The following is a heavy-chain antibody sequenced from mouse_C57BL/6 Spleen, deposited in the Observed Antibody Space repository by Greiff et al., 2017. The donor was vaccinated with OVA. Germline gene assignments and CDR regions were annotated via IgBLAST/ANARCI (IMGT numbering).Heavy chain of an antibody. J-gene: IGHJ3*01. D-gene: IGHD1-1*01. CDR1: GFNIKDYY. CDR2: IDPEDGET. V-gene: IGHV14-2*01. Sequence: EVKLVESGAELVKPGASVKLSCTASGFNIKDYYMHWVKQRTEQGLEWIGRIDPEDGETKYAPKFQGKATITADTSSNTAYLQLSSLTSEDTAVYYCAREGDYYGSSYWFAYWGQGTLVTVSA. CDR3: AREGDYYGSSYWFAY.